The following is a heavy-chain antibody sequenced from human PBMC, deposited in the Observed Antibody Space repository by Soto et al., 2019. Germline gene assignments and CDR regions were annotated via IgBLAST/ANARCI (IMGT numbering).Heavy chain of an antibody. CDR3: ARDAGEITMILVVHLNWFDP. Sequence: ASVKVSCKASGYTFTGYYMHWVRQAPGQGLEWMGWINPNSGGTNYAQKFQGRVTMTRDTSISTAYMELSRLRSDDTAVYYCARDAGEITMILVVHLNWFDPWRQGTLVTVSS. CDR2: INPNSGGT. V-gene: IGHV1-2*02. D-gene: IGHD3-22*01. CDR1: GYTFTGYY. J-gene: IGHJ5*02.